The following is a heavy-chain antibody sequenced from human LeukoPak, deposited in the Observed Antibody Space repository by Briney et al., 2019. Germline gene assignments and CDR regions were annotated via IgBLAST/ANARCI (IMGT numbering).Heavy chain of an antibody. CDR3: ARLSVTTWYYFDY. CDR1: GFTFSSYW. D-gene: IGHD4-17*01. J-gene: IGHJ4*02. V-gene: IGHV3-7*02. CDR2: IKQDGGEK. Sequence: GGSLRLSCAASGFTFSSYWMNWVRQAPGQGLEWVANIKQDGGEKYYVDSVKGRFTISRDNAKNTLYLQMNSLRAEDTAVYYCARLSVTTWYYFDYWAQGTLVTVSS.